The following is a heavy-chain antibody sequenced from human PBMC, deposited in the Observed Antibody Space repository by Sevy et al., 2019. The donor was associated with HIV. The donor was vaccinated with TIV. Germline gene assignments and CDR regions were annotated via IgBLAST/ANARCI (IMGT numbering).Heavy chain of an antibody. CDR3: ARHLITIFGVFIYAFDI. CDR2: ISSSSSTI. D-gene: IGHD3-3*01. CDR1: GFTFSSYS. V-gene: IGHV3-48*01. Sequence: GGSLRLSCAASGFTFSSYSMNWVRQAPGKGLEWVSSISSSSSTIYYADSVKGRFTISRDNAKNSLYLQMNSLRAEDTAGYYFARHLITIFGVFIYAFDIWGQGTIVTVSS. J-gene: IGHJ3*02.